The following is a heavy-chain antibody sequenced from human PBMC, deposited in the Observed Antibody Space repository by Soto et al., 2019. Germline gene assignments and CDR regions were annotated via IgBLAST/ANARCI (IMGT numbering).Heavy chain of an antibody. CDR2: ISFDGNCL. J-gene: IGHJ4*02. D-gene: IGHD3-9*01. CDR3: GRTFDTITYYFDY. Sequence: PGGSLRLSCAASQFSFRSYAMHWIRQSPGRGLEWVAVISFDGNCLHYADSVRDRFTISRDNSKNTLYLQMNNLRPEDTAVYYCGRTFDTITYYFDYWGQGTVVTVSS. CDR1: QFSFRSYA. V-gene: IGHV3-30-3*01.